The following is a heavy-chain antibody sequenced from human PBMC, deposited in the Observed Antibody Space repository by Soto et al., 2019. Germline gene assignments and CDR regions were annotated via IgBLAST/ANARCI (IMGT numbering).Heavy chain of an antibody. CDR1: GGSISNYY. CDR3: VRDYLLTGFDP. Sequence: SETLSLTCTVSGGSISNYYWTWVRQPPGKGLECIGYVYYSGSTNYNPSLESRVTISIDASKNQFSLKMKSVTAADTAVYYCVRDYLLTGFDPWGQGALVTVSS. J-gene: IGHJ5*02. CDR2: VYYSGST. D-gene: IGHD3-9*01. V-gene: IGHV4-59*01.